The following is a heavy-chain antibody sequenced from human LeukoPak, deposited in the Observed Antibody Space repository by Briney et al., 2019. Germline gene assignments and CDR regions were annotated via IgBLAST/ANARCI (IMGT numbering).Heavy chain of an antibody. D-gene: IGHD6-6*01. CDR3: ARARYSSSSGRYYYYYMDV. V-gene: IGHV1-69*01. CDR2: IIPIFGTA. J-gene: IGHJ6*03. Sequence: ASVKVSCKASGGTFSSYAISWVRQAPGQGLEWMGGIIPIFGTANYAQKFQGRVTITADESTSTAYMELSSLRSEDTAVYYCARARYSSSSGRYYYYYMDVWGKGTTVTVSS. CDR1: GGTFSSYA.